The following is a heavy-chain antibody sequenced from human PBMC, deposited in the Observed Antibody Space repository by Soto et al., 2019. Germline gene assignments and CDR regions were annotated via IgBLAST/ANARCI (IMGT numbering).Heavy chain of an antibody. Sequence: EVQVLASGGGLVQPVGSLRLSCAATGFTFSDFAISWVRQAPGKGLEWVSRIYGGGNGPHYADSVKGRVTISRDNSKNTLYLQRNSLRAEDTAVYYCAKMEGMDPWAYSFDYWGQGTLVTVSS. D-gene: IGHD2-2*03. CDR1: GFTFSDFA. J-gene: IGHJ4*02. CDR3: AKMEGMDPWAYSFDY. V-gene: IGHV3-23*01. CDR2: IYGGGNGP.